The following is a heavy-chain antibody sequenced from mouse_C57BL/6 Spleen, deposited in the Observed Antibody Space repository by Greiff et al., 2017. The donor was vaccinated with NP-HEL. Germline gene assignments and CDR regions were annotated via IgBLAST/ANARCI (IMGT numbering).Heavy chain of an antibody. CDR3: ARLGARDWYFDV. V-gene: IGHV1-72*01. J-gene: IGHJ1*03. D-gene: IGHD4-1*01. Sequence: QVQLKQPGAELVKPGASVKLSCKASGYTFTSYWMHWVKQRPGRGLEWIGRIDPNSGGTKYNEKFKSKATLTVDKPSSTAYMQLSSLTSEDSAVYYCARLGARDWYFDVWGTGTTVTVSS. CDR1: GYTFTSYW. CDR2: IDPNSGGT.